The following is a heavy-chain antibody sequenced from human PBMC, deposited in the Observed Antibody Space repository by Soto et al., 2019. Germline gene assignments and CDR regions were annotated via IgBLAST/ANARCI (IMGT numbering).Heavy chain of an antibody. CDR2: IIPIFGTA. D-gene: IGHD3-3*01. CDR1: GGTFSSYA. Sequence: SVKVSCKASGGTFSSYAISWVRQAPGQGLEWMGGIIPIFGTANYAQKFQGRVTITADESTSTAYMELSSLTSDDTAVYFCARGGGTILAPLPWGQGTLVTVSS. CDR3: ARGGGTILAPLP. J-gene: IGHJ5*02. V-gene: IGHV1-69*13.